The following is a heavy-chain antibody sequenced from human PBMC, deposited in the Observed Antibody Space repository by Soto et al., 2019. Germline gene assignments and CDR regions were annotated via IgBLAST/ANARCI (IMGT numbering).Heavy chain of an antibody. Sequence: SETLSLTCAVNGGSFREYYWSWIRQPPGKGLEWIGEINQSGTTHYNPSLKRRVNISIDTSKNQFSLNLTSVTAADTATYFCARDIITVIGGEIYYYFGMDVWGQGTTVTVSS. CDR3: ARDIITVIGGEIYYYFGMDV. V-gene: IGHV4-34*01. D-gene: IGHD3-16*01. J-gene: IGHJ6*02. CDR1: GGSFREYY. CDR2: INQSGTT.